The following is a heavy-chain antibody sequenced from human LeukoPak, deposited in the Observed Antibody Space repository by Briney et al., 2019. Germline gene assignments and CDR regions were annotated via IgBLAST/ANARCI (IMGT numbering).Heavy chain of an antibody. CDR3: AKDGSGWNPLDY. Sequence: GRSLRLSCAASGFTFSSYGMHWVRQAPGKGLEWVAVISYDGSNKYYADSVKGRFTISRDNSKNTLYLQMNSLRAEDTAVYYCAKDGSGWNPLDYWGQGTLVTASS. CDR1: GFTFSSYG. J-gene: IGHJ4*02. D-gene: IGHD6-19*01. CDR2: ISYDGSNK. V-gene: IGHV3-30*18.